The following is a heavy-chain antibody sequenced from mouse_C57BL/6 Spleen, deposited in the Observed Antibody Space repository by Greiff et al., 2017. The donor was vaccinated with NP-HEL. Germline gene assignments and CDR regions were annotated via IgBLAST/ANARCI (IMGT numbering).Heavy chain of an antibody. CDR3: ARNAMDY. V-gene: IGHV1-69*01. Sequence: VKLQQPGAELVMPGASVKLSCKASGYTFTSYWMHWVKQRPGQGLEWIGEIDPSDSYTNYNQKFKGKSTLTVDKSSSTAYMQLSSLTSEDSAVYYCARNAMDYWGQGTSVTVSS. CDR1: GYTFTSYW. J-gene: IGHJ4*01. CDR2: IDPSDSYT.